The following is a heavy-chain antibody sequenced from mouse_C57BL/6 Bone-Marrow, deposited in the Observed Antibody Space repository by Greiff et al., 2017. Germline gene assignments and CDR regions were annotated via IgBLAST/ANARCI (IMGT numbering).Heavy chain of an antibody. CDR2: IYPGDGDT. D-gene: IGHD3-2*02. Sequence: VKLQEPGPELVKPGASVKISCKASGYAFSSSWMNWVKQRPGKGLEWIGRIYPGDGDTNYNGKFKGKATLTADKSSSTAYMQLSSLTSEDSAVYFCARELRLLFAYWGQGTLVTVSA. CDR3: ARELRLLFAY. V-gene: IGHV1-82*01. J-gene: IGHJ3*01. CDR1: GYAFSSSW.